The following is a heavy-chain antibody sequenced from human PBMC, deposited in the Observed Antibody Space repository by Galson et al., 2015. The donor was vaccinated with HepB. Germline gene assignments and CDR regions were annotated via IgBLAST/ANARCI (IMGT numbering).Heavy chain of an antibody. CDR1: GFTFNAYG. Sequence: SLRLSCAASGFTFNAYGMHWVRQAPGKGLEWVAVISYDGSDKYYANSVKGRFTISRDNSKNTLYLQMNSLSAENTAVYYCAKVGWLEYSYYYLDVWGKGTTVTVSS. J-gene: IGHJ6*03. V-gene: IGHV3-30*18. CDR3: AKVGWLEYSYYYLDV. D-gene: IGHD6-19*01. CDR2: ISYDGSDK.